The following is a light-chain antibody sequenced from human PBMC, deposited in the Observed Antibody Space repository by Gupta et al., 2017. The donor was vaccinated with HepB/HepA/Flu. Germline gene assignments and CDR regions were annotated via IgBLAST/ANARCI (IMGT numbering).Light chain of an antibody. J-gene: IGLJ3*02. V-gene: IGLV1-40*01. CDR3: HSYASGLSVYV. CDR2: GIS. CDR1: SSNIGAGYD. Sequence: QSVLTQPPSVSGAPGQRVTISCTGSSSNIGAGYDVHWYQQLPGTAPKLIIYGISNRPSGVPDRFSGSKSGTSASLAITGLQAEDEADYSCHSYASGLSVYVLGGGTKLTVL.